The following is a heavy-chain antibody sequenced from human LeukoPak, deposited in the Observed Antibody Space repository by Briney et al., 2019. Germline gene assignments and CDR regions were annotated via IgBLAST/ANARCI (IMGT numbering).Heavy chain of an antibody. J-gene: IGHJ4*02. CDR2: IYPGDSDT. Sequence: GESLKISCKGSGYSFTSYWITWVRQMPGKGLEWMGIIYPGDSDTRYSPSFEGQVTISADKSTSFVYLQWSSLKASDTAMYYCARQGYRSSWSLDYWGQGTLVTVSS. CDR3: ARQGYRSSWSLDY. CDR1: GYSFTSYW. V-gene: IGHV5-51*01. D-gene: IGHD6-13*01.